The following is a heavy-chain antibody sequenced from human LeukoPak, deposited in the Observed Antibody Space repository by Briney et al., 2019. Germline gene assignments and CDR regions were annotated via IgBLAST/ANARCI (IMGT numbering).Heavy chain of an antibody. CDR2: INHSGST. CDR1: GGSFSGYY. CDR3: ARERGNGSSY. J-gene: IGHJ4*02. D-gene: IGHD3-10*01. Sequence: SETLSLTCAVYGGSFSGYYWSWIRQPPGMGLEWIGEINHSGSTNYNPSLKSRVTISVDTSKNQFPLKLSSVTAADTAVYYCARERGNGSSYWGQGTLVTVSS. V-gene: IGHV4-34*01.